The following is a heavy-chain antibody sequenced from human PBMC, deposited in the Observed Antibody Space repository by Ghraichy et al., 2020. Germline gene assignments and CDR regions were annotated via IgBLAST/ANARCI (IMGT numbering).Heavy chain of an antibody. V-gene: IGHV3-23*01. Sequence: LSLTCAASGFTFSSYAMNWVRQAPGKGLEWVSAISGSGGSTYYADSVKGRFTISRDNSKNTLYLQMNSLRAEDTAVYYCAKEYNWNNLPNWFDPWGQGTLVTVSS. D-gene: IGHD1/OR15-1a*01. CDR2: ISGSGGST. J-gene: IGHJ5*02. CDR3: AKEYNWNNLPNWFDP. CDR1: GFTFSSYA.